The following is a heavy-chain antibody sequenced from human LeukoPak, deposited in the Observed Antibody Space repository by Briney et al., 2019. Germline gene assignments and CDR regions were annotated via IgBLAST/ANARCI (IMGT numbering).Heavy chain of an antibody. V-gene: IGHV4-59*01. J-gene: IGHJ4*02. CDR1: GGSISSYY. D-gene: IGHD3-22*01. CDR2: IYYSGST. CDR3: AREDSSGYLGY. Sequence: SETLSLTCTVSGGSISSYYWSWIRQPPGKGLEWIGYIYYSGSTNYNPSLKSRVTISVDTSKNQFSLKLTSLTAADTAVYYCAREDSSGYLGYWGQGTLVTVSS.